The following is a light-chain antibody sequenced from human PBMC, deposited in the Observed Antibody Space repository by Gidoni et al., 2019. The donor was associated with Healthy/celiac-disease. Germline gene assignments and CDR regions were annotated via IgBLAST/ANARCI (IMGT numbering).Light chain of an antibody. CDR3: NSRDSSGNHLVV. J-gene: IGLJ2*01. CDR2: GKN. CDR1: SLRSYY. Sequence: WITCQGDSLRSYYASWYQQKPGQAPVLVIYGKNNRPSGIPDRFSGSSSGNTASLTITGAQAEDEADYYCNSRDSSGNHLVVFGGGTKLTVL. V-gene: IGLV3-19*01.